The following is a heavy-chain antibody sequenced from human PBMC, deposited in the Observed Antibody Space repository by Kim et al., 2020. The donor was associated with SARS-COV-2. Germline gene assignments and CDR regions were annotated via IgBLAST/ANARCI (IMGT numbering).Heavy chain of an antibody. CDR1: RFTFSSSA. CDR3: AKNVHLSSVTFLWYFDL. D-gene: IGHD2-21*02. Sequence: GGSLRLSCVASRFTFSSSAMTWVRQAPRKGLEWVSTIFGSGHGTYYADSVRGRFVVSRDNSQNTLYLQMNNLRADDTAIYYCAKNVHLSSVTFLWYFDLWGRGTSVTVSS. CDR2: IFGSGHGT. V-gene: IGHV3-23*01. J-gene: IGHJ2*01.